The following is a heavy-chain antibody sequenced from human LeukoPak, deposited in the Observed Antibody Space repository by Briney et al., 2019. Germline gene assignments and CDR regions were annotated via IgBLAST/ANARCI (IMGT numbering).Heavy chain of an antibody. CDR1: GFTFTDFY. CDR3: AKDRRYFDY. D-gene: IGHD3-9*01. Sequence: GGSLRLSCAASGFTFTDFYMTWIRQAPGKGLEWVSYISSSGTATYYADSVKGRFTISRDNAKNSLYLQMNSLRAEDTAVYYCAKDRRYFDYWGQGTLVTVSS. CDR2: ISSSGTAT. J-gene: IGHJ4*02. V-gene: IGHV3-11*01.